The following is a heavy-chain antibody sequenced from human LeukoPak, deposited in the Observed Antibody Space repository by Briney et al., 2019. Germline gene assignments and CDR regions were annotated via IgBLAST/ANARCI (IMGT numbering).Heavy chain of an antibody. CDR2: ISAYNGNT. CDR1: GYTFTSYG. Sequence: ASVKVSCKAFGYTFTSYGISWVRQAPGQGLEWMGWISAYNGNTNYAQKLQGRVTMTTGTSTSTAYMELRSLRSGDTAVYYCATRPAMVRGVTEYWGQGTLVTVSA. V-gene: IGHV1-18*01. CDR3: ATRPAMVRGVTEY. J-gene: IGHJ4*02. D-gene: IGHD3-10*01.